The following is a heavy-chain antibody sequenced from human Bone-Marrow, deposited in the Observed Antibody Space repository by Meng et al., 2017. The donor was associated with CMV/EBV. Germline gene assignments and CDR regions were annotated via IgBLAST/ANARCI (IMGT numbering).Heavy chain of an antibody. Sequence: SETLSLTCAVYGGSFSGYYWSWIRQPPGKGLEWIGEINHSGSTNYNPSLKSRVTISVDTSKNQFSLKLSSMTAADTAVYYCARGRFAYGSGSHDYWGQGTLVTVSS. CDR1: GGSFSGYY. J-gene: IGHJ4*02. CDR2: INHSGST. D-gene: IGHD3-10*01. V-gene: IGHV4-34*01. CDR3: ARGRFAYGSGSHDY.